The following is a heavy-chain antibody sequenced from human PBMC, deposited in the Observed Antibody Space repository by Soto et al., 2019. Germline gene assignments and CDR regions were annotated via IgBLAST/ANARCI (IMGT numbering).Heavy chain of an antibody. D-gene: IGHD6-19*01. CDR2: INPNSGGP. CDR3: ARDRELYSRGWYGGWYFDL. J-gene: IGHJ2*01. V-gene: IGHV1-2*02. Sequence: VKLVQSGAEVKKPGASVKVSCKASGYTFTGYYLHWVRQAPGQGLEGMGWINPNSGGPNYAKKFQGRVPMTRDTSISTAYWELGRLRSDETAVYYWARDRELYSRGWYGGWYFDLWGRGTLVTVSS. CDR1: GYTFTGYY.